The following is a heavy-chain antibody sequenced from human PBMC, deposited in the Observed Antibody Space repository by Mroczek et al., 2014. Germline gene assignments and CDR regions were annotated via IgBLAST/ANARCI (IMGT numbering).Heavy chain of an antibody. CDR1: GGSISSGGYY. V-gene: IGHV4-31*03. CDR3: AREKASCSGGSCYPGGRYYGMDV. Sequence: QVQLQQSGPGLVKPSQTLSLTCTVSGGSISSGGYYWSWIRQHPGKGLEWIGYIYYSGSTYYNPSLKSRVTISVDTSKNQFSLKLSSVTAADTAVYYCAREKASCSGGSCYPGGRYYGMDVWGQGTTVTVSS. J-gene: IGHJ6*02. D-gene: IGHD2-15*01. CDR2: IYYSGST.